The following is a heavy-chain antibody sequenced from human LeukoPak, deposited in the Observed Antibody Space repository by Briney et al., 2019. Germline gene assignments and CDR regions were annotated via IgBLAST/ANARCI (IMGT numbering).Heavy chain of an antibody. Sequence: SETLSLTCAVYGGSFSGYYWSWIRQPPGKGLEWIGEINHSGSTNYNPSLKSRVTISVDTSKNQFSLKLSSVTAADTAVYYCAVDNWNRFNWFDPWGQGTLVTVSS. CDR3: AVDNWNRFNWFDP. D-gene: IGHD1-1*01. CDR1: GGSFSGYY. V-gene: IGHV4-34*01. CDR2: INHSGST. J-gene: IGHJ5*02.